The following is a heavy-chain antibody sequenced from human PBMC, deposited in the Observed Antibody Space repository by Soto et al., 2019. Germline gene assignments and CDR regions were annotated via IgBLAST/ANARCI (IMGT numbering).Heavy chain of an antibody. CDR2: IYYSGST. Sequence: ASETLSLPCTVSGGSISSSSYYWGWVRQPPGKGLEWIGSIYYSGSTYYNPSLKSRVTISVDTSKNQFSLKLSSVTAADTAVYYCARHEAPSGWYFDYWGQGTLVTVSS. J-gene: IGHJ4*02. V-gene: IGHV4-39*01. CDR1: GGSISSSSYY. CDR3: ARHEAPSGWYFDY. D-gene: IGHD6-19*01.